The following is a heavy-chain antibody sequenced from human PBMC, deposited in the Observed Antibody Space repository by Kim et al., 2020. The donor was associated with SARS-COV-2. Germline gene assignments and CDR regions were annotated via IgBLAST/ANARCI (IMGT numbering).Heavy chain of an antibody. Sequence: PSLKGRVTISVDTSKNQFSLKLSSVTAADTAVYYCARQADGGKSEDWFDPWGQGTLVTVSS. CDR3: ARQADGGKSEDWFDP. D-gene: IGHD2-15*01. J-gene: IGHJ5*02. V-gene: IGHV4-39*01.